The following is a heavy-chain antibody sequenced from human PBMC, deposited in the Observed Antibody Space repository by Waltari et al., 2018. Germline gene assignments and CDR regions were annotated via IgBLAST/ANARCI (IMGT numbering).Heavy chain of an antibody. J-gene: IGHJ6*02. Sequence: QVQLVQSGAEVKKPGASVKVSCKASGSPFTGHYMHWVRQAPGPGLGWMGRINPNSGGTNYAQKFQGRVTMTRDTSISTAYMELSRLRSDDTAVYYCARGEGYQLLPDYYYYYGMDVWGQGTTVTVSS. CDR1: GSPFTGHY. CDR3: ARGEGYQLLPDYYYYYGMDV. CDR2: INPNSGGT. V-gene: IGHV1-2*06. D-gene: IGHD2-2*01.